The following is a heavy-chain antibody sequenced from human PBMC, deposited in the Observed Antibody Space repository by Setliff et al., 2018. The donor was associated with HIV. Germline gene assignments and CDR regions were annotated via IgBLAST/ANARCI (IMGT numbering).Heavy chain of an antibody. Sequence: GGSLRLSCAASGFTFRNYWMHWVRQAPGKGLVWVSRIDGDGSGTSYADSVQGRFAISRDNSKNTLYLQMNSLRAEDTAVYYCVRDITTCWDVWGQGTTVTVSS. CDR3: VRDITTCWDV. CDR1: GFTFRNYW. V-gene: IGHV3-74*01. CDR2: IDGDGSGT. J-gene: IGHJ6*02. D-gene: IGHD4-4*01.